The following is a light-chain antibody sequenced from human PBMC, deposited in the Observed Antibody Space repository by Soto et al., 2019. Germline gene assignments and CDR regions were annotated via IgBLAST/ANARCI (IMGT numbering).Light chain of an antibody. CDR1: RSDVGGYNY. J-gene: IGLJ2*01. Sequence: QSALTKPASVSGFPGQSITISCTGTRSDVGGYNYVAWYQQHPGKAPKLMIYDVSNRPSGVSTRFSGSKSGNTASLTISGLQAEDEADYYCSSYTSSSTPLFGGGTKVTVL. CDR3: SSYTSSSTPL. V-gene: IGLV2-14*01. CDR2: DVS.